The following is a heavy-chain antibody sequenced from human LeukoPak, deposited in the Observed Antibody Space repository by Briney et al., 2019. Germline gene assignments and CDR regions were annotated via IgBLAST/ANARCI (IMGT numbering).Heavy chain of an antibody. CDR1: GGSISSYY. Sequence: SETLSLPCTVSGGSISSYYWSWIRQAPGQGVEWIGYIYYSGSANYNPSLESRVTISVDTSKSQFFLNLSPVTAADTAVYYCARDPTVTSFDYWGQGTLVTVSS. V-gene: IGHV4-59*01. D-gene: IGHD4-17*01. J-gene: IGHJ4*02. CDR2: IYYSGSA. CDR3: ARDPTVTSFDY.